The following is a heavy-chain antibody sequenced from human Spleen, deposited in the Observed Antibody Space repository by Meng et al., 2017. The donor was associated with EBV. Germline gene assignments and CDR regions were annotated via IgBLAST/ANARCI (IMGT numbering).Heavy chain of an antibody. D-gene: IGHD6-25*01. V-gene: IGHV3-74*01. CDR1: GFTLSSYW. CDR3: SRDLVGSDDD. Sequence: ELQLAESGGGLVQPGGSWRLSCAVSGFTLSSYWMHWVRQVPGKGLVWVSRINEDGGITTYADSVKGRFTIFRDNTKNTLYLQMNSLRAEDTAGYFCSRDLVGSDDDWGQGTLVTVSS. CDR2: INEDGGIT. J-gene: IGHJ4*02.